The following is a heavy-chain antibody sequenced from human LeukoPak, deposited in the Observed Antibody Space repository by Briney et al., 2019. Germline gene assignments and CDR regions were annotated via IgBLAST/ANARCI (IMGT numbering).Heavy chain of an antibody. D-gene: IGHD3-22*01. CDR2: ISGSGGST. CDR3: AKGVDYDSSGYYYPVQYYYYYYGMDV. Sequence: GGSLRLSCAASGFTFSSYAMSWVRQAPGKGLEWVSAISGSGGSTYYADSVKGRFTISRDNSKNTLYLQMNSLRAEDTAVYYCAKGVDYDSSGYYYPVQYYYYYYGMDVWGQGTTVTVSS. J-gene: IGHJ6*02. V-gene: IGHV3-23*01. CDR1: GFTFSSYA.